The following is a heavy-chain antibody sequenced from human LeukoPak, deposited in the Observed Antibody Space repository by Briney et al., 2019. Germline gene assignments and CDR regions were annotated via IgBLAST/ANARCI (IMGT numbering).Heavy chain of an antibody. CDR1: GGSISSTNYY. D-gene: IGHD5-12*01. CDR2: IYYSGNT. J-gene: IGHJ5*02. V-gene: IGHV4-39*07. CDR3: ARGGPEDWNTVADP. Sequence: PSETLSLTCTVSGGSISSTNYYWGWIRQPPGKGLEWIGIIYYSGNTYYNPSLKSRVTISVDTSKNQFSLNLSSVTAADTALYYCARGGPEDWNTVADPWGQGTLVTVSS.